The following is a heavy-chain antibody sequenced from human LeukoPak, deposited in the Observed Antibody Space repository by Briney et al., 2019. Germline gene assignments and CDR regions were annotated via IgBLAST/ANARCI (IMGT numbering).Heavy chain of an antibody. J-gene: IGHJ4*02. D-gene: IGHD3-10*01. CDR1: GFTFSNYA. V-gene: IGHV3-23*01. Sequence: GGSLRLSCAASGFTFSNYAMSWVRQAPGKGLEWVSAISASGGNTYYADSVKGRFTISRDNSKNTLYLQMNSLRAEDTAVYYCARVFYGSGSYRYFDYWGQGTLVTVSS. CDR3: ARVFYGSGSYRYFDY. CDR2: ISASGGNT.